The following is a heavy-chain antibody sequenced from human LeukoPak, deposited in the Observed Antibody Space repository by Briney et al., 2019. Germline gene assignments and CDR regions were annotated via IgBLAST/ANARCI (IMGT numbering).Heavy chain of an antibody. D-gene: IGHD2-15*01. CDR3: ARGVEVSSYYFDD. CDR1: GGSFSGYY. J-gene: IGHJ4*02. CDR2: INHSGST. V-gene: IGHV4-34*01. Sequence: TSETLSLTCAVYGGSFSGYYWSWIRQPPGKGLEWIGEINHSGSTNYNPSLKSRVTISLDSSKNQFSLKLTSVTAADTAVYYCARGVEVSSYYFDDWGQGTLVTVSS.